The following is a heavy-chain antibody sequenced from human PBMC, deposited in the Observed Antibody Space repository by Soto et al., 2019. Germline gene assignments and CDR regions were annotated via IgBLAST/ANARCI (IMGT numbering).Heavy chain of an antibody. Sequence: QLQLQESGPGLVKPSETLSLTCTVSGGSISSSSYYWGWIRQPPGKGLEWIGSIYYSGSTYYNPSLKSRVXLXXDTSKNQSPLTLSSVTAADTAVYYCDAYGDDPFDYWGQGTLVTVSS. J-gene: IGHJ4*02. CDR2: IYYSGST. CDR3: DAYGDDPFDY. CDR1: GGSISSSSYY. V-gene: IGHV4-39*01. D-gene: IGHD4-17*01.